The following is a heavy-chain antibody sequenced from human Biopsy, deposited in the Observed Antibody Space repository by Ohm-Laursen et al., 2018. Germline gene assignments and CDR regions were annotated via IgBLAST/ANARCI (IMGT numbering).Heavy chain of an antibody. CDR1: GDSLTSGPEN. V-gene: IGHV4-61*01. CDR3: ARGMRSSGWPYFDS. CDR2: IYSGGNT. D-gene: IGHD6-19*01. J-gene: IGHJ4*02. Sequence: TLSLTCSVSGDSLTSGPENWSWIRQPPGQGLEYIGFIYSGGNTNYNPSLQNRVTMSVDTSKNQFSLKLSSVIAADTAIYYCARGMRSSGWPYFDSWGQGTLVTVSS.